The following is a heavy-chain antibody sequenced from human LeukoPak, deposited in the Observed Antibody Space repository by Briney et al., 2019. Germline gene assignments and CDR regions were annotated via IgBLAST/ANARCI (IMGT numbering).Heavy chain of an antibody. V-gene: IGHV4-34*01. CDR1: GGSFSGYY. CDR3: ASISSSPPRDY. CDR2: INHSGSA. Sequence: SETLSLTCAVYGGSFSGYYWSWIRQPPGKGLEWIGEINHSGSANYNPSLKSRVTISVDTSKNQFSLKLSSVTAADTAVYYCASISSSPPRDYWGQGTLVTVSS. D-gene: IGHD6-6*01. J-gene: IGHJ4*02.